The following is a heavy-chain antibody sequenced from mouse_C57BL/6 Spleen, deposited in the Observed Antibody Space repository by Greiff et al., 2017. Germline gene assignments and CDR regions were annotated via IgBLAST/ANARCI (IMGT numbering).Heavy chain of an antibody. CDR2: IDPNSGGT. CDR1: GYTFTSYW. J-gene: IGHJ3*01. CDR3: ARLHNSSGTWFAY. V-gene: IGHV1-72*01. Sequence: VQLQQPGAELVKPGASVKLSCKASGYTFTSYWMHWVKQRPGRGLEWIGRIDPNSGGTKYNEKFKSKATLTVDKPSSTADMQLSSLTSEDSAVYYCARLHNSSGTWFAYWGQGTLVTVSA. D-gene: IGHD3-2*02.